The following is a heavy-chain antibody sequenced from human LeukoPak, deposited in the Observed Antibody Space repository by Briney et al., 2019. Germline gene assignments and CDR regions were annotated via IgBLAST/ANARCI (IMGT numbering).Heavy chain of an antibody. D-gene: IGHD5-24*01. V-gene: IGHV3-74*01. CDR2: INTDGSDT. CDR3: ASRRDGYNFRGLDI. J-gene: IGHJ3*02. CDR1: GFTFSDSW. Sequence: GGSLRLSCAASGFTFSDSWMHWVRQPPGKGLVGVSRINTDGSDTTYADSVKGRFTISRDNAKSTLYLQMHSLRAEDTAVYYCASRRDGYNFRGLDIWGRGTKVTVSS.